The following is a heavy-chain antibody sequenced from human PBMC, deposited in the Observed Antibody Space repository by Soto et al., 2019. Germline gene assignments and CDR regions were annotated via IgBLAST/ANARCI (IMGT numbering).Heavy chain of an antibody. Sequence: PVGSLRLSCAASGFTFSSYGMHWVRQAPGKGLEWVAVISYDGSNKYYADSVKGRFTISRDNSKNTLYLQMNSLRAEDTAVYYCAKDLRDSSGYSYYFDYWGQGTLVTVSS. D-gene: IGHD3-22*01. J-gene: IGHJ4*02. CDR1: GFTFSSYG. CDR3: AKDLRDSSGYSYYFDY. V-gene: IGHV3-30*18. CDR2: ISYDGSNK.